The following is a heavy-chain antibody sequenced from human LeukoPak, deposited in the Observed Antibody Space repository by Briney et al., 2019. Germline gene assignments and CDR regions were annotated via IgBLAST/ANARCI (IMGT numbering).Heavy chain of an antibody. J-gene: IGHJ6*03. CDR3: ARDVRDSITIFGVVINGAGYMDV. D-gene: IGHD3-3*01. Sequence: SETLSLTSTVSGGSISSSSYYWGWIRQPPGKGLEWIGSIYYSGSTYYNPSLKSRVTISVDTSKNQFSLKLSSVTAADTAVYYCARDVRDSITIFGVVINGAGYMDVWGKGTTVTVSS. V-gene: IGHV4-39*07. CDR1: GGSISSSSYY. CDR2: IYYSGST.